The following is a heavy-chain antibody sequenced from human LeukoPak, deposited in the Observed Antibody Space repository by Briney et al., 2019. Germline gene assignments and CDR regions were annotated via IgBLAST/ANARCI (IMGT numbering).Heavy chain of an antibody. Sequence: ASVKVSCKASGFTFTSSAVQWVRQARGQRLEWIGWIVVGSGNTNYAQKFQERVTITRDMSTSTAYMELGSLRSEDTAVYYCAADQSGSYDWFDPWGQGTLVTVSS. CDR3: AADQSGSYDWFDP. D-gene: IGHD1-26*01. J-gene: IGHJ5*02. V-gene: IGHV1-58*01. CDR1: GFTFTSSA. CDR2: IVVGSGNT.